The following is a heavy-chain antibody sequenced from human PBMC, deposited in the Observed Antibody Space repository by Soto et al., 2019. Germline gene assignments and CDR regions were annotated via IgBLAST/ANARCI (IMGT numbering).Heavy chain of an antibody. V-gene: IGHV3-30*15. D-gene: IGHD2-2*01. J-gene: IGHJ5*01. CDR3: ARDPVVVVLVGRGPSYGMDP. CDR1: RFFVTTFT. Sequence: GSLTLSCAVPRFFVTTFTIHFFRHFACKLLEWVACITYDGTNTTYAESLKGRVTISRDNSKNTLDLQMRSLRPEDTAVYYCARDPVVVVLVGRGPSYGMDPWGQGTPVTVSS. CDR2: ITYDGTNT.